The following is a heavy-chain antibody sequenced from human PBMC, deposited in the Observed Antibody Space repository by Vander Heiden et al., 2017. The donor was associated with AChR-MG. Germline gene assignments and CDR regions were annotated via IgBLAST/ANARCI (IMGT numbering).Heavy chain of an antibody. V-gene: IGHV3-30-3*01. J-gene: IGHJ6*02. CDR3: ARDGYYYYYYGMDV. CDR1: GFPFSSYA. Sequence: QVQLVESGGGVVQPGRSLRLSCAAPGFPFSSYAMHWVRQAPGKGLEWVAVMSYDGSNKYYADSVKGRFTISRDNSKNTLYLQMNSLRAEDTAVYYCARDGYYYYYYGMDVWGQGTTVTASS. D-gene: IGHD5-12*01. CDR2: MSYDGSNK.